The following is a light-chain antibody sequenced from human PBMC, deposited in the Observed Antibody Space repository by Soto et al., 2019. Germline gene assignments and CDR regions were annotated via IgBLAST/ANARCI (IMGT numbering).Light chain of an antibody. V-gene: IGKV1-6*01. Sequence: AIQMTQSPSSLSASVGDRVTITCRASRGVGNDLGWYQQKPGKAPKLLIYHASTLQSGVPSRFSGSGSGTDFTLTISSLQAEDFATYYCLQDYENPLTFGGGTKVGIK. CDR1: RGVGND. CDR3: LQDYENPLT. J-gene: IGKJ4*01. CDR2: HAS.